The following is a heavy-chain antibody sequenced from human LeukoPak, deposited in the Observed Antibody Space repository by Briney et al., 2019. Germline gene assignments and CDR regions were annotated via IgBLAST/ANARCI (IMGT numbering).Heavy chain of an antibody. D-gene: IGHD3-22*01. CDR3: AKAPEYYYDSSGYYLQY. CDR1: GFTFNNFA. J-gene: IGHJ4*02. V-gene: IGHV3-23*01. CDR2: ISGSAVST. Sequence: GGSLRLSCTASGFTFNNFAMSWVRQAPGKGLEWVSGISGSAVSTFYADSVKGRFTISRDNSKTTLYLHMDSLRVEDTAVYYCAKAPEYYYDSSGYYLQYWGQGTLVTVSS.